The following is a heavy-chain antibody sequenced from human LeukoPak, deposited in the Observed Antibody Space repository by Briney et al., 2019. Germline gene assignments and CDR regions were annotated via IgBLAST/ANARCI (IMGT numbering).Heavy chain of an antibody. CDR2: IYTSGST. J-gene: IGHJ3*02. D-gene: IGHD5-18*01. V-gene: IGHV4-61*02. CDR1: GGSISSGSYY. Sequence: SETLSLTCTVSGGSISSGSYYWSWIRQPVGKGLEWIGRIYTSGSTNYNPSLKSQVTISVDTSKTQFSLKLRSVTAADTAVYYCARMDTAMEDAFDIWGQGTMVTVSS. CDR3: ARMDTAMEDAFDI.